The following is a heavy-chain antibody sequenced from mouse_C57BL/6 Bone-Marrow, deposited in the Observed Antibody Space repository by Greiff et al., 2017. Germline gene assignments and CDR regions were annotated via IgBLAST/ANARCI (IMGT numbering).Heavy chain of an antibody. D-gene: IGHD2-14*01. CDR2: IDPETGGT. CDR3: TRQSWVPWFAY. CDR1: GYTFTDYE. Sequence: QVQLQQSGAELVRPGASVTLSCKASGYTFTDYEMHWVKQTPVHGLEWIGAIDPETGGTAYNQKFKGKAILTADKSSSTAYMELRSLTSEDSAVYYCTRQSWVPWFAYWGQGTLVTVSA. V-gene: IGHV1-15*01. J-gene: IGHJ3*01.